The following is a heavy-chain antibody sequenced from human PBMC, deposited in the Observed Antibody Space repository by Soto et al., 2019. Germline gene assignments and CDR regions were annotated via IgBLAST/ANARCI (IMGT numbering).Heavy chain of an antibody. V-gene: IGHV3-30-3*01. J-gene: IGHJ4*02. CDR1: GFTFSSYA. CDR2: ISYDGSNK. D-gene: IGHD3-9*01. Sequence: PGGSLRLSCAASGFTFSSYAMHWVRQAPGKGLEWVAVISYDGSNKYYADSVKGRFTISRDNSKNTLYLQMNSLRAEDTAVYYCARDFGTVLRYFDPGVDLDYWGQGTLVTAPQ. CDR3: ARDFGTVLRYFDPGVDLDY.